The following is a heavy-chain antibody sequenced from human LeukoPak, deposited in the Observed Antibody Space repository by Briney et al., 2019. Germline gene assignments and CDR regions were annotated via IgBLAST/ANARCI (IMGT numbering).Heavy chain of an antibody. CDR1: GFTFNNYA. D-gene: IGHD3-22*01. V-gene: IGHV3-66*01. CDR3: ARDRVSSFYYDSSGYHDI. Sequence: GGSLRLSCAASGFTFNNYAMSWVRQAPGKGLEWVSVIYSGGSTYYADSVKGRFTISRDNSKNTLYLQMNSLRAEDTAVYYCARDRVSSFYYDSSGYHDIWGQGTMVTVSS. CDR2: IYSGGST. J-gene: IGHJ3*02.